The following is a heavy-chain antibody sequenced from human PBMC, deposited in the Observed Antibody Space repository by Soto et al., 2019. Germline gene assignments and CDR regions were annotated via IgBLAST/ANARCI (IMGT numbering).Heavy chain of an antibody. CDR2: ISSSGSTI. Sequence: GGSLRLSCAASGFTFSDYYMSWIRQAPGKGLEWVSYISSSGSTIYYADPVKGRFTISRDNAKNSLYLQMNSLRAEDTGVYYCARDKYYDFWSGYFIPYYYNGMDVWGQGTTVTVSS. V-gene: IGHV3-11*01. J-gene: IGHJ6*02. CDR1: GFTFSDYY. D-gene: IGHD3-3*01. CDR3: ARDKYYDFWSGYFIPYYYNGMDV.